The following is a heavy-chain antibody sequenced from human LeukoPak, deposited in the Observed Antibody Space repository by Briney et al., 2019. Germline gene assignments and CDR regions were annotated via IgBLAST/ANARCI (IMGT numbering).Heavy chain of an antibody. V-gene: IGHV3-30*02. CDR2: IRYDGSNK. CDR1: GFTFSSYG. D-gene: IGHD2-15*01. CDR3: ARVRRYCSGGSCYSNYYYYMDV. Sequence: AGGSLRLSCAASGFTFSSYGMHWVRQAPGKGLEWVAFIRYDGSNKYYADSVKGRFTISRDNSKNTLYLQMNSLRAEDTAVYYCARVRRYCSGGSCYSNYYYYMDVWGKGTTVTVSS. J-gene: IGHJ6*03.